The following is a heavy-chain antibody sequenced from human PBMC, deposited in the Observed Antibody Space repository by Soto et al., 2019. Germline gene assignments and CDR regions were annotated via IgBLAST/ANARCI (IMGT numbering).Heavy chain of an antibody. J-gene: IGHJ4*02. D-gene: IGHD5-12*01. CDR2: IDPKSGGT. V-gene: IGHV1-2*02. CDR3: GRVAVDVPE. Sequence: QLVQSGAEVKKPGASVRVPCKTSGHTFIAYYIHCEPQAPGQGRGWMGWIDPKSGGTTCEQKLLGRVTMTGVAFINTSYMDPNRLRSDDTAVYYCGRVAVDVPEWGQGTLSTVSS. CDR1: GHTFIAYY.